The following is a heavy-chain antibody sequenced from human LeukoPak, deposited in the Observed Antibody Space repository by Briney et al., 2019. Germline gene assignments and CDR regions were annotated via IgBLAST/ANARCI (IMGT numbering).Heavy chain of an antibody. D-gene: IGHD5-18*01. V-gene: IGHV3-11*01. CDR3: AREMDTAMINLDA. Sequence: GGSLRLSCAASGFTFSDYYMNWIRQTPGKGLEWIAHISGGADTIEYTESMKGRFTISRDNAKNTLFLQMDSLRVEDTAIYYCAREMDTAMINLDAWGQGTPVTVSS. J-gene: IGHJ5*02. CDR2: ISGGADTI. CDR1: GFTFSDYY.